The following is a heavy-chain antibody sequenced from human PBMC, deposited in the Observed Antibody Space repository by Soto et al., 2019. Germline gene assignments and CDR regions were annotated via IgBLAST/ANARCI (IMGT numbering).Heavy chain of an antibody. J-gene: IGHJ4*02. Sequence: EVHLLESGGALVQPGGSLRLSCAASGFTFSDYAMSWVRQAPGKGLEWGSSISGSSTYYADSVKGRYSISRDSSKNTVYLQMHSLRAEDTAVYYCAKAGVRLGQHDYSDYWSQGTLVTVSS. V-gene: IGHV3-23*01. D-gene: IGHD3-16*01. CDR2: ISGSST. CDR3: AKAGVRLGQHDYSDY. CDR1: GFTFSDYA.